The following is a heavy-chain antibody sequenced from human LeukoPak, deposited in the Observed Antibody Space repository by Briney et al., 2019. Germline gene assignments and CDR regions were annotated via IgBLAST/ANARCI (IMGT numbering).Heavy chain of an antibody. Sequence: ASVKVSCKASGFTFTSSAVQWVRQARGQRLEWIGWIVVGSGNTNYAQKFQERVTITRDMSTSTAYMELSSLRSEDTAVYYCAADRRQPYCTNGVCYYYYGMDVWGQGTTVTVSS. CDR2: IVVGSGNT. V-gene: IGHV1-58*01. CDR3: AADRRQPYCTNGVCYYYYGMDV. CDR1: GFTFTSSA. J-gene: IGHJ6*02. D-gene: IGHD2-8*01.